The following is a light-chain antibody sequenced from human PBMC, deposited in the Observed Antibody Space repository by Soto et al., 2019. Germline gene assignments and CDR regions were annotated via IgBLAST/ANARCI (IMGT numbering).Light chain of an antibody. V-gene: IGLV1-40*01. CDR2: GNT. CDR1: SSNIGAGYD. CDR3: QSYDISLSGV. Sequence: QSVLTQPPSGSGAPGQRVTISCTGSSSNIGAGYDVHWYQHLPGTAPKLLIYGNTNRPSGVPDRFSGSQSGTSASLAISGLQAEDEGDYYCQSYDISLSGVFGGGTKLTVL. J-gene: IGLJ3*02.